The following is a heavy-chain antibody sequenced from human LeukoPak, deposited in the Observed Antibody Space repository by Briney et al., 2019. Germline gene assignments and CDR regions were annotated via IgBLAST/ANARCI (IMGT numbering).Heavy chain of an antibody. Sequence: GGSLRLSCAASGFTFSSYAMSWVRQAAGKGLEWVSAISGSGGSTYYADSVKGRFTISRDNSKNTLYLQMNSLRAEGTAVYYCAKAGIQSGDYWGQGTLVTVSS. CDR3: AKAGIQSGDY. CDR2: ISGSGGST. D-gene: IGHD5-18*01. CDR1: GFTFSSYA. J-gene: IGHJ4*02. V-gene: IGHV3-23*01.